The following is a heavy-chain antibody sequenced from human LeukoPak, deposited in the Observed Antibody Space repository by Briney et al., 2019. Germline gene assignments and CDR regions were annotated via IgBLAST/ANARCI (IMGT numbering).Heavy chain of an antibody. CDR2: INPNNGNT. CDR3: ATARITMMAFDV. V-gene: IGHV1-8*01. D-gene: IGHD3-22*01. J-gene: IGHJ3*01. CDR1: GYTFTSFD. Sequence: ASVKVSCTASGYTFTSFDINWVRQATGQGLERMLWINPNNGNTAFVHKFQGRVTITRNPSISTAYLELSSLRSDDTAVYYCATARITMMAFDVWGQGTVVSVSS.